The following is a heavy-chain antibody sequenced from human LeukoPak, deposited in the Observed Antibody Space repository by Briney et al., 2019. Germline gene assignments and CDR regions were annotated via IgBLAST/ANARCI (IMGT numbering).Heavy chain of an antibody. Sequence: PGGSLRLSCAASGFTFDDFTMHWVRQAPGKGLEWVSLITWDGGSTYYADSVKGRFTISRDNAKNSLYLQMNSLRAEDTAVYYCWSPAVTTYDTFDYWGQGTLVTVSS. CDR1: GFTFDDFT. CDR3: WSPAVTTYDTFDY. J-gene: IGHJ4*02. V-gene: IGHV3-43*01. D-gene: IGHD4-11*01. CDR2: ITWDGGST.